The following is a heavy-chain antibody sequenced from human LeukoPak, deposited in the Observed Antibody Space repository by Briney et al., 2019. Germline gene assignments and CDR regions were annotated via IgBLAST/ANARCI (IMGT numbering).Heavy chain of an antibody. D-gene: IGHD2-15*01. J-gene: IGHJ4*02. CDR2: ISGNGDST. CDR1: GFTFRRYD. Sequence: GGSLRLSCAASGFTFRRYDMSWVRQAPGKGLEWVSAISGNGDSTYYVDSVKGRFTISRDNSKNTLYLQMNSLRAEDTAVYYCTTRLQHHFDYWGQGTQVTVSS. V-gene: IGHV3-23*01. CDR3: TTRLQHHFDY.